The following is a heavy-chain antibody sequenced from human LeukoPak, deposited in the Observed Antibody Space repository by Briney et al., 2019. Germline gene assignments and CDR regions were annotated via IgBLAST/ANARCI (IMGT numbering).Heavy chain of an antibody. D-gene: IGHD1-1*01. CDR1: GFTFDDYA. CDR2: ISWNSGSI. CDR3: ARDGPNWNDEDY. Sequence: GGSLRLSCAASGFTFDDYAMHWVRQAPGKGLEWVSGISWNSGSIDYADSVKGRFTISRDNAKNSLYLQMNSLRAEDTAVYYCARDGPNWNDEDYWGQGTLVTVSS. J-gene: IGHJ4*02. V-gene: IGHV3-9*01.